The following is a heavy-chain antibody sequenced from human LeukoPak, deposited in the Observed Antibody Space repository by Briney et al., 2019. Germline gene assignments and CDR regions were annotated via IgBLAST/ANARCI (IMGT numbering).Heavy chain of an antibody. D-gene: IGHD3-10*01. CDR1: GYTFTSYY. V-gene: IGHV1-46*01. Sequence: ASVKVSCKASGYTFTSYYMHWVRQAPGQGLEWMGIINPSGGSTSYAQKFQGRVTITRDTSTSTVYMELSSLRSEDTAVYYCARFSGSGSYHYYGMDVWGKGTTVTVSS. CDR3: ARFSGSGSYHYYGMDV. J-gene: IGHJ6*04. CDR2: INPSGGST.